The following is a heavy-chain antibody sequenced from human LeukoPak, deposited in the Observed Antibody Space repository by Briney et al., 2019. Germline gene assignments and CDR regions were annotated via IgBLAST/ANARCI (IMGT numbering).Heavy chain of an antibody. Sequence: SETLSLTCTVSGGSISSGGYYWSWIRQPPGKGLEWIGYIYHSGSTYYNPSLKSRVTISVDRSKNQFSLKLSSVTAADTAVYYCARREIVYYDSSGYYFDDAFDIWGQGTMVTVSS. J-gene: IGHJ3*02. CDR2: IYHSGST. CDR3: ARREIVYYDSSGYYFDDAFDI. V-gene: IGHV4-30-2*01. D-gene: IGHD3-22*01. CDR1: GGSISSGGYY.